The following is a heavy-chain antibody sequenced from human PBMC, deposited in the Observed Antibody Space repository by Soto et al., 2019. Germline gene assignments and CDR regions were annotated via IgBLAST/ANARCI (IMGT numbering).Heavy chain of an antibody. CDR1: GGSFSGYY. J-gene: IGHJ6*02. Sequence: SETLSLTCAVYGGSFSGYYWSWIRQPPGEGLEWIGEINHSGSTNYNPSLKSRVTISVDTSKNQFSLKLSSVTAADTDLYYCERGRHILTGYYRDLNYGMDVWGQGTTVT. D-gene: IGHD3-9*01. CDR2: INHSGST. V-gene: IGHV4-34*01. CDR3: ERGRHILTGYYRDLNYGMDV.